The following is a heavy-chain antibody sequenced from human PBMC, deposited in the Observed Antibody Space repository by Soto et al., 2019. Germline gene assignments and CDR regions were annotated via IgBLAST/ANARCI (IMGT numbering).Heavy chain of an antibody. V-gene: IGHV4-34*01. J-gene: IGHJ4*02. CDR1: GGSFSTDY. D-gene: IGHD6-13*01. CDR2: VSHSGST. Sequence: SPTCAVYGGSFSTDYWSWIRQPPGQGLEWIGGVSHSGSTNFNPSLKSRVTISVDTSKNQFSLKLTSVTAADTAVYFCTRGRKEYSSRWYVDWGRGTLVTVSS. CDR3: TRGRKEYSSRWYVD.